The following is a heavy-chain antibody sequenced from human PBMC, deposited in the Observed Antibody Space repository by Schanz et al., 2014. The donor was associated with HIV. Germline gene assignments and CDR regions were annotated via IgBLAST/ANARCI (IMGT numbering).Heavy chain of an antibody. V-gene: IGHV3-30-3*01. D-gene: IGHD3-16*01. CDR3: ARVANWDYYGMDV. Sequence: QVQLVESGGGVVQPGRSLRLSCAASGFTFSSYAMHWVRQGPGKGREGEAVISHDGSNKYYADSVKGRFTISRDNSKNTLYLQMNSLRGEDTAVYYCARVANWDYYGMDVWGRGTTVTVSS. CDR2: ISHDGSNK. J-gene: IGHJ6*02. CDR1: GFTFSSYA.